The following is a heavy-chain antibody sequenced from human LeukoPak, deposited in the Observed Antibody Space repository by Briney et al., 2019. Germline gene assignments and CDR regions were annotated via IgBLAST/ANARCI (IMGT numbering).Heavy chain of an antibody. CDR1: GFTFSSYA. V-gene: IGHV3-23*01. CDR3: AKFGLYCTTTSCSMRDY. CDR2: ISGSADST. D-gene: IGHD2-2*01. Sequence: GGSLRLSCAASGFTFSSYAMSWVRQAPGKGLEWVSAISGSADSTYYADSVKGRFTISRDNSKNTLYLQMNSLRAEDTAVYYCAKFGLYCTTTSCSMRDYWGQGTLVAVSS. J-gene: IGHJ4*02.